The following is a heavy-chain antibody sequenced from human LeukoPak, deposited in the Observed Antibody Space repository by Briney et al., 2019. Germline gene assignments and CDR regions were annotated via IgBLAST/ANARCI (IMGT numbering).Heavy chain of an antibody. V-gene: IGHV5-51*01. D-gene: IGHD3-3*01. CDR2: IYPGDSDT. J-gene: IGHJ5*02. Sequence: GESLKISWKGSGYSFTSYWIGWVRQMPGKGLEWMGIIYPGDSDTRYSPSFQGQVTISADKSISTAYLQWSSLKASDTAMYYCARFSRATSGYYWPYNWFDPWGQGTLVTVSS. CDR1: GYSFTSYW. CDR3: ARFSRATSGYYWPYNWFDP.